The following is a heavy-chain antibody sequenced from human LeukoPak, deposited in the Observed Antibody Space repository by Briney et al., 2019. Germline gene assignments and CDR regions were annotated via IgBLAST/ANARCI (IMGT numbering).Heavy chain of an antibody. CDR1: GGSFSGYY. D-gene: IGHD6-6*01. J-gene: IGHJ4*02. CDR2: INHSGST. CDR3: ARAGFALAPHRGTPFDY. V-gene: IGHV4-34*01. Sequence: PSETLSLTCAVYGGSFSGYYWSWIRQPPGKGLEWIGEINHSGSTNYSPSLKSRVTISVNTSKNQFSLKLTSVTAADTAVYYCARAGFALAPHRGTPFDYWGQGTLVTVSP.